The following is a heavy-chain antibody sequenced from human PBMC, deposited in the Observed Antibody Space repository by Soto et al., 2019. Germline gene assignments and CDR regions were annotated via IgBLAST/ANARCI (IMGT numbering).Heavy chain of an antibody. CDR3: ARDKGAVAYHAFDI. D-gene: IGHD6-19*01. CDR2: ITLSSSSI. V-gene: IGHV3-48*01. J-gene: IGHJ3*02. CDR1: GFSFSGYA. Sequence: HPGGSLRLSCAASGFSFSGYAMNWVRQAPGKGLEWVSYITLSSSSIFYADSVKGRFTISRDNAKNSLYLQMNSLRAEDTAVYFCARDKGAVAYHAFDIWGQGTMVTVSS.